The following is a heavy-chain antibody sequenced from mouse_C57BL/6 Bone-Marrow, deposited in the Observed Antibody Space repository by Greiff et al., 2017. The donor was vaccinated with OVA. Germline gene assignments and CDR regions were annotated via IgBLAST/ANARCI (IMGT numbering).Heavy chain of an antibody. Sequence: EVNLVESGGDLVKPGASLKLSCAASGFTFSSYCMSWVRQTPDKRLEWVATISSDGGYTYYPDSVQGRFTISRDNAKNTRYLQMSSLKSEDTAMYYCAITFYAMDYWGQGTSVTVSS. CDR2: ISSDGGYT. D-gene: IGHD1-3*01. CDR1: GFTFSSYC. V-gene: IGHV5-6*01. CDR3: AITFYAMDY. J-gene: IGHJ4*01.